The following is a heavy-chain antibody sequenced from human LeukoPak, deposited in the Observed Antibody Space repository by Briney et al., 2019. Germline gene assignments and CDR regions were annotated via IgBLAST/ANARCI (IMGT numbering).Heavy chain of an antibody. Sequence: GGSLRLSCAASGFTFSSYAMHWVRQAPGKGLEWVAVISYDGSNKYYADSVKGRFTISRDNSKNTLYLQMNSLRAEDTAVYYCARKFHYGSGSYLYYIDYWGQGTLVTVSS. CDR3: ARKFHYGSGSYLYYIDY. CDR2: ISYDGSNK. CDR1: GFTFSSYA. J-gene: IGHJ4*02. V-gene: IGHV3-30-3*01. D-gene: IGHD3-10*01.